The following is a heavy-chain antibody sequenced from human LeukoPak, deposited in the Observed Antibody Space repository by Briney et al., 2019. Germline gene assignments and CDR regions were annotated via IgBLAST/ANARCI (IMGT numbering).Heavy chain of an antibody. D-gene: IGHD3-16*01. Sequence: ASVKVSCKASGYTFTGYYMHWVLQAPGQGLEWMGWINPNSGDTKYAQNFQGRVTMTRDTSISTAYMELSRLRSDDTAVYYCATQRGSYLWGTDFDYWGQGTLVTVPS. CDR2: INPNSGDT. J-gene: IGHJ4*02. V-gene: IGHV1-2*02. CDR3: ATQRGSYLWGTDFDY. CDR1: GYTFTGYY.